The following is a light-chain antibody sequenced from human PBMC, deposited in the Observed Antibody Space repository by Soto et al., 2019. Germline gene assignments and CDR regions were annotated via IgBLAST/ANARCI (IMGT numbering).Light chain of an antibody. CDR1: QRISSY. CDR2: AAS. Sequence: DIQMTQSPSSLSASVGDRVTITCRASQRISSYLNWYQQKPGKAPKLLIYAASSLQSGVPSRFSGSGSGTDFTLTISSLQPEDFATYYCQQSYSTPDTFGQGTKLDIK. V-gene: IGKV1-39*01. CDR3: QQSYSTPDT. J-gene: IGKJ2*01.